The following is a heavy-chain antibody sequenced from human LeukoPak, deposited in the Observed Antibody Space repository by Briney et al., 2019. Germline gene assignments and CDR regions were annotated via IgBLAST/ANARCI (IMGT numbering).Heavy chain of an antibody. J-gene: IGHJ4*02. V-gene: IGHV3-43D*03. Sequence: GGSLRLSCAASGCTFDDYAMHWVRHVPGKGLEWLSLIRWNGDDTFYADSVKGRFTISRDNSKNSLYLQMNSLRPEDTALYYCAKDARVRGIIKYFFDYWGQGTLVTVSS. CDR3: AKDARVRGIIKYFFDY. D-gene: IGHD3-10*01. CDR1: GCTFDDYA. CDR2: IRWNGDDT.